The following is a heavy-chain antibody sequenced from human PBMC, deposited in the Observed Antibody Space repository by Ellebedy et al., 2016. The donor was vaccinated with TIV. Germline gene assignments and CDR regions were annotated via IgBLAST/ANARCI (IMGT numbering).Heavy chain of an antibody. V-gene: IGHV3-23*01. Sequence: GESLKISCAASGFTFSSFAMHWVRQAPGKGLEWLSVISADGVSTYHAGSVKGRFTITRANSKNTLYLQMSRLSAEDTAVYYCAKGSSSGFNYDRVGFEYWGQGTLVTVSS. CDR1: GFTFSSFA. D-gene: IGHD3-22*01. J-gene: IGHJ4*02. CDR3: AKGSSSGFNYDRVGFEY. CDR2: ISADGVST.